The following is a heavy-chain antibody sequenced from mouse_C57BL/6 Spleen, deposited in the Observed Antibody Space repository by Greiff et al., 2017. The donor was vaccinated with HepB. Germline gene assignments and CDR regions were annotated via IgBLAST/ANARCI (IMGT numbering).Heavy chain of an antibody. CDR2: IWTGGGT. CDR1: GFSLTSYA. J-gene: IGHJ2*01. V-gene: IGHV2-9-1*01. D-gene: IGHD1-1*01. Sequence: QVQLKESGPGLVAPSQSLSITCTVSGFSLTSYAISWVRQPPGKGLEWLGVIWTGGGTNYNSALKSRLSISKDNSKSQVFLKMNSLQTDDTARYYCARNKMEDYYGSSLYYFDYWGQGTTLTVSS. CDR3: ARNKMEDYYGSSLYYFDY.